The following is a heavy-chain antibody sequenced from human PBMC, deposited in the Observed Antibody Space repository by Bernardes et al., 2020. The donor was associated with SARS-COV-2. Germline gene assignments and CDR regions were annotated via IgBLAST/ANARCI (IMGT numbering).Heavy chain of an antibody. CDR3: AKASSTVTSLLYYYYGMDV. V-gene: IGHV3-23*01. CDR2: ISGSGGST. Sequence: GGSLRLSCAASGFTFSSYAMSWVRQAPGKGLEWVSAISGSGGSTYYADSVKGRFTISRDNSKNTLYLQMNSLRAEDTAVYYCAKASSTVTSLLYYYYGMDVWGQGTTVTVSS. D-gene: IGHD4-4*01. CDR1: GFTFSSYA. J-gene: IGHJ6*02.